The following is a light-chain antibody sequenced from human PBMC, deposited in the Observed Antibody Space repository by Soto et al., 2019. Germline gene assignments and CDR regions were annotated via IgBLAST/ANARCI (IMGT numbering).Light chain of an antibody. J-gene: IGLJ3*02. V-gene: IGLV4-69*01. CDR1: SEHSSYT. Sequence: QSVLTQSPSASASLGASVKLTCTLSSEHSSYTIAWHQQQPGKAPRYLMKLHSGGSHIKGDGIPDRFSGSSSGAERYLTISSLQPEDEADYYCQTWGTAINWVFGGGTKLTVL. CDR3: QTWGTAINWV. CDR2: LHSGGSH.